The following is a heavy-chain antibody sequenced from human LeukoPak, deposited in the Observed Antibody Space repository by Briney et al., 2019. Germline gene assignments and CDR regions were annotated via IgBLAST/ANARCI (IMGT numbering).Heavy chain of an antibody. D-gene: IGHD1-7*01. CDR2: ISSGGDLI. CDR1: GFTFSSYE. V-gene: IGHV3-48*03. Sequence: GGSLRLSCVASGFTFSSYEMNWVRQAPGEGLEWVSYISSGGDLIYYADSVKGRFTISRDNAKNSLNLQMNSLRAEDTAVYYCARDRLFGNLPDYWGQGTLVTVSS. J-gene: IGHJ4*02. CDR3: ARDRLFGNLPDY.